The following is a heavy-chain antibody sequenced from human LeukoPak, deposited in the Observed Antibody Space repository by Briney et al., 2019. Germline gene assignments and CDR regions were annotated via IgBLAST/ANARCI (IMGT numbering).Heavy chain of an antibody. D-gene: IGHD2-2*01. CDR3: ARDTDEYCSSTSCYSAKYYYYGMDV. CDR1: GFTFSSYA. V-gene: IGHV3-30-3*01. Sequence: GGSLRLSCAASGFTFSSYAMHWVRQAPGKGLEWVAVISYDGSNKYYADSVKGRSTISRDNSKNTLYLQMNSLRAEDTAVYYCARDTDEYCSSTSCYSAKYYYYGMDVWGQGTTVTVSS. J-gene: IGHJ6*02. CDR2: ISYDGSNK.